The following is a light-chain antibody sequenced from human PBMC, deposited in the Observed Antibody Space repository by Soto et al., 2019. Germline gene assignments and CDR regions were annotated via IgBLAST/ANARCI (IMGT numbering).Light chain of an antibody. J-gene: IGKJ4*01. V-gene: IGKV3-20*01. CDR2: GAS. Sequence: EIVLTQSPATLSVSPGDRVTLSCRASQSVDINLAWYQQRPGQAPRLLIYGASGRAAGIPDRFSGSGSGTDFTLSISRLEPEDFAVYYCQQYGVSPTFGGGTKVDIK. CDR3: QQYGVSPT. CDR1: QSVDIN.